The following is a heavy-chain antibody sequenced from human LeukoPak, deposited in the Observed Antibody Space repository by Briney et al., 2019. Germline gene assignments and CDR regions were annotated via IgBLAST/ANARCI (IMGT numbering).Heavy chain of an antibody. D-gene: IGHD4-17*01. CDR2: IYSGGSK. CDR3: ARDTVTTFRFRDYQHYGMDV. J-gene: IGHJ6*02. V-gene: IGHV3-53*01. Sequence: PGGSLRLSCAASGFTVQCNYMSRVRQAPGKGLEWVSVIYSGGSKYYADSVKGRFTISRDNSKNTLYLQMNSLRAEDTAVYHCARDTVTTFRFRDYQHYGMDVWGQGTTVTVSS. CDR1: GFTVQCNY.